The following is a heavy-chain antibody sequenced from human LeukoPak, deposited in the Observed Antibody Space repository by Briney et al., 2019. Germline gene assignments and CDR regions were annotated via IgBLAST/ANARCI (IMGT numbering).Heavy chain of an antibody. Sequence: GASVKVSCKASGYTFTSYAMNWVRQAPGQGLEWMGWINTNTGNPTYAQGFTGRFVFSLDTSVSTAYLQISSLKAEDTAVYYCARELVDTAMVTSGVYFDYWGQGTLVTVSS. CDR3: ARELVDTAMVTSGVYFDY. CDR1: GYTFTSYA. V-gene: IGHV7-4-1*02. D-gene: IGHD5-18*01. J-gene: IGHJ4*02. CDR2: INTNTGNP.